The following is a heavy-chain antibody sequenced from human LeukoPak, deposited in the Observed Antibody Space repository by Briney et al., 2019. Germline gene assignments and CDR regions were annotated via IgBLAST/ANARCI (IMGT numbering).Heavy chain of an antibody. V-gene: IGHV3-7*01. Sequence: GGSLRLSCAASGFTFSSYWMSWVRQAPGKGLEWVANIKQDGSEKYYVDSVKGRFTISRDNAKNSLYLQMNSLRAEDTAVYDCARLGYGPYFDYWGQGTLVTVSS. CDR3: ARLGYGPYFDY. J-gene: IGHJ4*02. D-gene: IGHD5-18*01. CDR2: IKQDGSEK. CDR1: GFTFSSYW.